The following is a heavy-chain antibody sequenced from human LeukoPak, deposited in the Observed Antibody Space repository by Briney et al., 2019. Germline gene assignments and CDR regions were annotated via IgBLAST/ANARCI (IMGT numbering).Heavy chain of an antibody. J-gene: IGHJ6*02. Sequence: SETLSLTCTVSGGSISSSSYYWGWIRQPPGKGLVWIGSIYYSGSTYYNPSLKSRVTISVDTSKNQFSLKLSSVTAADTAVYYCARRYQLLTYYYYGMDVWGQGTTVTVSS. CDR2: IYYSGST. D-gene: IGHD2-2*01. CDR1: GGSISSSSYY. V-gene: IGHV4-39*01. CDR3: ARRYQLLTYYYYGMDV.